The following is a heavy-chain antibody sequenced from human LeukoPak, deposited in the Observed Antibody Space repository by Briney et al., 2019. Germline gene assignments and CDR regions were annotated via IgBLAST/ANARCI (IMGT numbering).Heavy chain of an antibody. CDR1: GYTFTSYD. D-gene: IGHD3-10*01. J-gene: IGHJ5*02. CDR2: INAGNGNT. Sequence: ASVKVSCKASGYTFTSYDINWVRQAPGQRLEWMGWINAGNGNTKYSQKFQGRVTITRDTSASTAYMELSSLRSEDTAVYYCARDLLWFGDLFDPWGQGTLVTVSS. CDR3: ARDLLWFGDLFDP. V-gene: IGHV1-3*01.